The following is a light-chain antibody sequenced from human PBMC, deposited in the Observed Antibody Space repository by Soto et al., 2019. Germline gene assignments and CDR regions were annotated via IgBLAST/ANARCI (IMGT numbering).Light chain of an antibody. CDR3: SSYSISTAYL. CDR2: EVS. Sequence: QPVLTQPASVSGSPGQSITISCTGTSSDVGGYHYVSWYQLLPGKAPKLILFEVSIRPSGVSYRFSGSKSGNTASLTISGLQAEDEADYFCSSYSISTAYLFGTGTKLTVL. J-gene: IGLJ2*01. V-gene: IGLV2-14*01. CDR1: SSDVGGYHY.